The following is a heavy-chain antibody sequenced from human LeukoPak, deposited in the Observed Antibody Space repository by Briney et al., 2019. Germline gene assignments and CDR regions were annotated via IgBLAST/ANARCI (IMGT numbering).Heavy chain of an antibody. J-gene: IGHJ4*02. Sequence: GGSLRLSCAASGFTFSSYSMNWVRQAPGKGLEWVSSISSSSSYIYYADSVKGRFTISRDNAKNSLYLQMNSLRAEDTAVYYCAREGQGSGSYYEFDYWAREPWSPSPQ. CDR1: GFTFSSYS. CDR3: AREGQGSGSYYEFDY. CDR2: ISSSSSYI. D-gene: IGHD1-26*01. V-gene: IGHV3-21*01.